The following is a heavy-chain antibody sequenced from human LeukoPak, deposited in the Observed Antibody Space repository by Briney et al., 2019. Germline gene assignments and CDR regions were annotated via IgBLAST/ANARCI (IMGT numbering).Heavy chain of an antibody. Sequence: GGSLRLSCAASGFTFSSYGMHWVRQAPGKGLEWVSSIDSSTIYIYYADSVKGRFTISRDNAKNSLYLQMNSLRAEDTAVYYCARDPTSSWETAFDIWGQGTMVTVSS. J-gene: IGHJ3*02. CDR2: IDSSTIYI. V-gene: IGHV3-21*01. D-gene: IGHD1-26*01. CDR1: GFTFSSYG. CDR3: ARDPTSSWETAFDI.